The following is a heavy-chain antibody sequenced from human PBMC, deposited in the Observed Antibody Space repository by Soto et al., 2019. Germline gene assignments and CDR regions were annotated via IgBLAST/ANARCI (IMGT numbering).Heavy chain of an antibody. CDR2: ISGSGGST. CDR3: AKDRTYDSSGSFDY. CDR1: GFTFSSYA. D-gene: IGHD3-22*01. Sequence: GGSLRLSCAASGFTFSSYAMSWVRQAPGKGLEWVSGISGSGGSTYYADSVKGRFSISRDNSKNTLYLQMNSLRAEDTAVYYCAKDRTYDSSGSFDYWGQGTLVTVSS. V-gene: IGHV3-23*01. J-gene: IGHJ4*02.